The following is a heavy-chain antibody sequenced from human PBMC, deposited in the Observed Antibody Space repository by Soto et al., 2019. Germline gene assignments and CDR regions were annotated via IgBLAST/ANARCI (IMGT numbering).Heavy chain of an antibody. D-gene: IGHD2-15*01. Sequence: GGSLRLSCAASGFTFSNAWMSWVRQAPGKGLEWVGRIKSKTDGGTTDYAAPVKGRFTISRDDSKNTLYLQMDSLKTEDTAVYYCTTRDCSGGSCYGPYWGQGTLVTVSS. J-gene: IGHJ4*02. V-gene: IGHV3-15*01. CDR2: IKSKTDGGTT. CDR1: GFTFSNAW. CDR3: TTRDCSGGSCYGPY.